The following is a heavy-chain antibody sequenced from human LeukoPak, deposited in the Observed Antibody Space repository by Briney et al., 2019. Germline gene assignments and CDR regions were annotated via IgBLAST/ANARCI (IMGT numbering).Heavy chain of an antibody. CDR3: ARERGYDDGGHYGFDY. V-gene: IGHV3-30*09. CDR2: ISPNGNKK. D-gene: IGHD3-22*01. CDR1: GFTFSSES. J-gene: IGHJ4*02. Sequence: PGGSLRLSCAVSGFTFSSESMHWVRQAPGKGLEWVAFISPNGNKKQYGDSVKGRFAVFRDNSKNTLHLQMDSLRTEDTAVYYCARERGYDDGGHYGFDYWGQGTLVTVSS.